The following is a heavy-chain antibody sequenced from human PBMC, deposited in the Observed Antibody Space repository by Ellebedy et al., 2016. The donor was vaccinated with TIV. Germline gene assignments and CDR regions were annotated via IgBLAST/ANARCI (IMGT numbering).Heavy chain of an antibody. CDR1: DVSFTGNY. D-gene: IGHD3-10*01. CDR2: ISLGGAT. Sequence: SETLSLTXVVSDVSFTGNYWSWIRQSPGKGLEWLGEISLGGATNYNPSFKSRVTISLDTSRSQFSLRLSFATAADTAVYFCARVRTPMYYGSGRFNHFDHFMDIWGAGTTVTVSS. CDR3: ARVRTPMYYGSGRFNHFDHFMDI. V-gene: IGHV4-34*01. J-gene: IGHJ6*03.